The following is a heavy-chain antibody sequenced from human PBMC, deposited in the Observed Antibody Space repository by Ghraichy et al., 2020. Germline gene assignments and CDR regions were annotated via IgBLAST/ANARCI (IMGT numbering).Heavy chain of an antibody. D-gene: IGHD2-15*01. Sequence: SQTLSLTCAISGDSVSSNSAAWNWIRQSPSRGLEWLGRTYYRSKWYNDYAVSVKSRITINPDTSKNQFSLQLNSVTPEDTAVYYCARAGGWCSGGSCYNDAFDIWGQGTMVTVSS. CDR3: ARAGGWCSGGSCYNDAFDI. CDR2: TYYRSKWYN. J-gene: IGHJ3*02. CDR1: GDSVSSNSAA. V-gene: IGHV6-1*01.